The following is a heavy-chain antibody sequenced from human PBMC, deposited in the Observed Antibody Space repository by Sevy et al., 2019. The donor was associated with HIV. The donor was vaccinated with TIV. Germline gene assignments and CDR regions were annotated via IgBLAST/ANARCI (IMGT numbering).Heavy chain of an antibody. D-gene: IGHD6-25*01. V-gene: IGHV3-23*01. CDR3: AKSMGGFDAFDI. CDR1: GFTFSSYD. Sequence: GGCLRLSCAASGFTFSSYDMSWVRQAPGKGFEWVSVISGSGVSTYYADSVKGRFTISRDNSKNTLYLQLNSLRAEDTAVYHCAKSMGGFDAFDIWGQGTMVTVSS. J-gene: IGHJ3*02. CDR2: ISGSGVST.